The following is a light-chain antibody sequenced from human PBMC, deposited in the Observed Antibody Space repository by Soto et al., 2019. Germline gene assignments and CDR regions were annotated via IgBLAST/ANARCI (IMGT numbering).Light chain of an antibody. CDR2: AAS. CDR1: QSISSY. CDR3: QQSYSTPWT. Sequence: EIGMTQSPSSLSASVGDRVTITCRASQSISSYLNWYQQKPGKAPKLLIYAASSLQSGVPSRFSGSGSGTDFTLTISSLQPEDFATYYCQQSYSTPWTFGQGTKVDI. V-gene: IGKV1-39*01. J-gene: IGKJ1*01.